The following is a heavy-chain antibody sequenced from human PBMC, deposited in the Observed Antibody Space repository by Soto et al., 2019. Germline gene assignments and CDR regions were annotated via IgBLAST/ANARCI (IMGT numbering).Heavy chain of an antibody. CDR2: IYNSGST. CDR3: ARGPSGDKVDY. J-gene: IGHJ4*02. V-gene: IGHV4-30-4*01. Sequence: QVQLQEPGPRLVEPSQTLSLTCTVSGGSISSGDYYWSWIRQPPGTGLEWIGHIYNSGSTYSNPSLKSRVTISVEMSKNQFSLKLSSVTAADTAVYYCARGPSGDKVDYWGQGTLVTVSS. D-gene: IGHD1-26*01. CDR1: GGSISSGDYY.